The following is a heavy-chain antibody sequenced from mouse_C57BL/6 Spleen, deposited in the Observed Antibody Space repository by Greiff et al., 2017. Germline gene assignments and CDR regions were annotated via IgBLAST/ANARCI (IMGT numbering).Heavy chain of an antibody. Sequence: EVKLMESGGGLVKPGGSLKLSCAASGFTFSSYTMSWVRQTPEKRLGWVATIRGGGGNTYYPDSVKGRFTISRDNAKNTLYLQMSGLRSEDTALYDCARHVGYCYYFAYWGQGTTRTVSS. V-gene: IGHV5-9*01. D-gene: IGHD2-3*01. CDR1: GFTFSSYT. J-gene: IGHJ2*01. CDR2: IRGGGGNT. CDR3: ARHVGYCYYFAY.